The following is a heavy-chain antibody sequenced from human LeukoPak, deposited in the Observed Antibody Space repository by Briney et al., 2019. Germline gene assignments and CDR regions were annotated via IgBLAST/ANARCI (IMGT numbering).Heavy chain of an antibody. D-gene: IGHD6-13*01. CDR3: ARYYSRTTYWYFDL. J-gene: IGHJ2*01. V-gene: IGHV4-4*07. CDR1: GGSISSYY. CDR2: IYTSGST. Sequence: SETLSLTCTVSGGSISSYYWSWIRQPAGKGLEWIGRIYTSGSTNYNPSLKSRVTMSVDTSKNQFSLKLSSVTAADTAVYYCARYYSRTTYWYFDLWGRGTLVTVSS.